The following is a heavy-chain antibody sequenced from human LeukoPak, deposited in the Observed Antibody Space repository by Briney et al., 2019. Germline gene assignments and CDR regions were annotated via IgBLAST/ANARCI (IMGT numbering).Heavy chain of an antibody. V-gene: IGHV4-59*01. J-gene: IGHJ4*02. CDR1: GGSISGYH. D-gene: IGHD6-19*01. Sequence: SETLSLTCNVSGGSISGYHWSWIRQPPGKGLEWLGYIYYSGSSNYNPSLKSRVTISADTSKNQFSLKLSSVTAADTAVYYCARGDKSSGWYFFDYWGQGALVTVSS. CDR3: ARGDKSSGWYFFDY. CDR2: IYYSGSS.